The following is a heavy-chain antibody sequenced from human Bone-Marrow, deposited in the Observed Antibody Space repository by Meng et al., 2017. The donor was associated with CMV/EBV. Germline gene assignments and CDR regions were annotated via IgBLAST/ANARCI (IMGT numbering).Heavy chain of an antibody. D-gene: IGHD3-3*01. CDR3: AREFTYYDFWSGYPNYYYGMDV. CDR2: INWNGGST. CDR1: GFTFDDYG. J-gene: IGHJ6*02. Sequence: GGSLRLSCAASGFTFDDYGMSWVRQAPGKGLEWVSGINWNGGSTGYADSVKGRFTISRDNAKNSLYLQMNSLRAEDTAVYYCAREFTYYDFWSGYPNYYYGMDVWGQGTTVTVSS. V-gene: IGHV3-20*04.